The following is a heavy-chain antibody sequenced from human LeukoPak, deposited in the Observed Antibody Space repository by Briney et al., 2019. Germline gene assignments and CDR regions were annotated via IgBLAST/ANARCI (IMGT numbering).Heavy chain of an antibody. V-gene: IGHV3-74*01. J-gene: IGHJ3*01. CDR2: INSDGSST. D-gene: IGHD4-17*01. Sequence: GGSLRLSCAASGXTFSNYWMHWVRQAPGKGLVWVSLINSDGSSTNYADSVKGRFTIYRDNAKNTLYLQMNSLRAEDTAVYYCARDYGDAFDVWGQGTMVTVSS. CDR3: ARDYGDAFDV. CDR1: GXTFSNYW.